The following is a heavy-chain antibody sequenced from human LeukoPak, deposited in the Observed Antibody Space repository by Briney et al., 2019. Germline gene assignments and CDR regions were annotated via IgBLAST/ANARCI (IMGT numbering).Heavy chain of an antibody. CDR2: IYYSGST. CDR1: CGSISSYY. J-gene: IGHJ4*02. D-gene: IGHD2-2*01. V-gene: IGHV4-59*13. CDR3: ARVGIVVVPAAIPHFDY. Sequence: PSETLSLTCTASCGSISSYYWSWIRQPPGKGLEWIGYIYYSGSTNYNPSLKSRVTISVDTSKNQFSLKLSSVTAADTAVYYCARVGIVVVPAAIPHFDYWGQGTLVTVSS.